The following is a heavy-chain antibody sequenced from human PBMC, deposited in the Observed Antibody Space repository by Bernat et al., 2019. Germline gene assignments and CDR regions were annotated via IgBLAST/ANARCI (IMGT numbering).Heavy chain of an antibody. CDR3: ARYTSSSAFDI. V-gene: IGHV1-8*02. Sequence: QVQLVQSGAEVKKPGASVKVSCKASGYTFTSYDINWVRQATGQGLEWMGWMNPNTGNTAYAQKFQGRVTMTKSTSISTAYMELSSLRSEDTAVYYCARYTSSSAFDIWGQGTMVTVSS. D-gene: IGHD6-6*01. J-gene: IGHJ3*02. CDR2: MNPNTGNT. CDR1: GYTFTSYD.